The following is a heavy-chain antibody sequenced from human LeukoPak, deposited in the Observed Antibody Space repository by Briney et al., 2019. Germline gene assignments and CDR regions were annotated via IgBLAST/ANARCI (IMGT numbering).Heavy chain of an antibody. Sequence: ASVKVSCKASGYTFTSYYMHWVRQAPGQGLEWMGIINPSGGSTSYAQKFQGRVTMTRDTSTSTVYMELSSLRSEDTAVYYCARVGGDIVVVPASLDYWGQGTLVTASS. CDR1: GYTFTSYY. CDR3: ARVGGDIVVVPASLDY. J-gene: IGHJ4*02. V-gene: IGHV1-46*01. D-gene: IGHD2-2*01. CDR2: INPSGGST.